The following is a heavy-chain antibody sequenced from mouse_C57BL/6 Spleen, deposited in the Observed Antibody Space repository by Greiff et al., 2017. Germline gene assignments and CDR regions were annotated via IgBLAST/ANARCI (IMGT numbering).Heavy chain of an antibody. CDR2: IHPNSGST. J-gene: IGHJ2*01. D-gene: IGHD4-1*01. Sequence: VQLQQSGAELVKPGASVKLSCKASGYTFTSYWMHWVKQRPGQGLEWIGMIHPNSGSTNYNEKFKSKATLTVDKSSSTAYMQLSSLTSEDSAVYYCARGVTGFLYFDYWGQGTTLTVSS. CDR1: GYTFTSYW. V-gene: IGHV1-64*01. CDR3: ARGVTGFLYFDY.